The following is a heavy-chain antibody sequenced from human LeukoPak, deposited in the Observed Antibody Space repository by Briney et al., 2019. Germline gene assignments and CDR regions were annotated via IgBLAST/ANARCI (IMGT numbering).Heavy chain of an antibody. Sequence: GGSLRLSCVASGFTFSRFEMNWVRQAPGKGLEWISHISTGTYIAYTDSVKGRFTISRDNSKNTLYLQMNSLRAEDTAVYYCAAQVRDILTGSGYFDYWGQGTLVTVSS. CDR3: AAQVRDILTGSGYFDY. D-gene: IGHD3-9*01. CDR1: GFTFSRFE. J-gene: IGHJ4*02. CDR2: ISTGTYI. V-gene: IGHV3-48*03.